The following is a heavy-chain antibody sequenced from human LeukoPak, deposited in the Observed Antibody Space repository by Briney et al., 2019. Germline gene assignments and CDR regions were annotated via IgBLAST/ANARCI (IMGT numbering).Heavy chain of an antibody. J-gene: IGHJ6*04. D-gene: IGHD4-11*01. CDR2: INSDGKIV. Sequence: PGGSLRLSCSASGIILSDYWMHWVRQAPGKGPVWVARINSDGKIVTHADSVKGRFTISRDSAKDTVYLQMNSLRAEDTAVYYCVRGLGDVWGKGTSVTVYS. V-gene: IGHV3-74*01. CDR1: GIILSDYW. CDR3: VRGLGDV.